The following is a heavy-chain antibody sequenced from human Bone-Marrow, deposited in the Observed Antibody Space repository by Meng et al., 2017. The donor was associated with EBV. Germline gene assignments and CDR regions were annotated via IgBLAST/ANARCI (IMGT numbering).Heavy chain of an antibody. V-gene: IGHV4-34*01. CDR3: ARGLDTAMVD. J-gene: IGHJ4*02. CDR2: INHSGST. CDR1: GGSFSGYY. D-gene: IGHD5-18*01. Sequence: QGKLQQGGAGLLKLSGTLSLTCAVYGGSFSGYYWSWIRQPPGKGLEWIGEINHSGSTNYNPSLKSRVTISVDTSKNQFSLKLSSVTAADTAVYYCARGLDTAMVDWGQGTLVTVSS.